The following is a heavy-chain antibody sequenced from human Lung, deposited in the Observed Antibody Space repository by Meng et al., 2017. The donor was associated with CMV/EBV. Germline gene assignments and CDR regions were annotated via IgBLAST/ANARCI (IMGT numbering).Heavy chain of an antibody. D-gene: IGHD2-21*01. V-gene: IGHV1-2*02. CDR2: INPNSGGT. CDR1: GYTFTDYY. J-gene: IGHJ4*02. Sequence: SVKVSCKASGYTFTDYYMHWVRQAPGQGLEWMGWINPNSGGTNFVQKFQGRVTMTRDTSISTVYMELSRLRSDDTAVYYCARGSYSDYWGQGTLVTVSS. CDR3: ARGSYSDY.